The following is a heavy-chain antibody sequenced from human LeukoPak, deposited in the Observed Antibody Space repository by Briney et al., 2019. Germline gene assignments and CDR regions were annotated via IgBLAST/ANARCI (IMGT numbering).Heavy chain of an antibody. V-gene: IGHV6-1*01. CDR3: AKGRWAPFDC. CDR2: TYYRSKWYN. J-gene: IGHJ4*02. Sequence: SQTLSLTCDISGDSVSSNSAAWNWIRQSPSRGLEWLGRTYYRSKWYNDYAISVKSRMTINADTSKNQFSLQLNSVTPEDTAVYYCAKGRWAPFDCWGQGTLVIVSS. CDR1: GDSVSSNSAA. D-gene: IGHD3-10*01.